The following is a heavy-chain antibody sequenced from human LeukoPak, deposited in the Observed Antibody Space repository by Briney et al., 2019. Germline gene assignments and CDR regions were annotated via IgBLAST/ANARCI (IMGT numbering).Heavy chain of an antibody. CDR1: GYTFTSYA. J-gene: IGHJ3*02. CDR2: INAGNGNT. CDR3: AREGTFDAFDI. V-gene: IGHV1-3*01. Sequence: ASVKVSCKASGYTFTSYAMHWVRQAPGQRLEWMGWINAGNGNTKYSQKFQGRVTITRDTSASTAYMELSSLRSEDTAVYYCAREGTFDAFDIWGQGTMVSVSS.